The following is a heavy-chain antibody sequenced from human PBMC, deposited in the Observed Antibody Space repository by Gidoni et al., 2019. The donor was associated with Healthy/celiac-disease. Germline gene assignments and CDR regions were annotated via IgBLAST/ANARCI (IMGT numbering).Heavy chain of an antibody. CDR3: AREVVRFGGYFDY. D-gene: IGHD3-10*01. J-gene: IGHJ4*02. CDR2: INPNSGGT. CDR1: GYTFTGYY. V-gene: IGHV1-2*02. Sequence: QVQLVQSGAEVQKPGASVKVSCKASGYTFTGYYKHWVRQAPGQGLDGLGWINPNSGGTNYAQKFQGRVTMTRDTSISTAYMELSRLRSDETAVYYCAREVVRFGGYFDYWGQGTLVTVSS.